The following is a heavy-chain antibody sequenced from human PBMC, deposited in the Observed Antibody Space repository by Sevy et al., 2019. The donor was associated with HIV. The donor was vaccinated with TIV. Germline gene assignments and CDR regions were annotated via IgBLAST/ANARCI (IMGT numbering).Heavy chain of an antibody. Sequence: GPVKVSCKASGYTFSDSGYYVHWVRQAPGQGLEWMGWINPKSGATNYAQKFQGRVTMTRDTSVSTANMELSRLTSDDTAVYYCARESYDFWTGPVDYDYGMDVWGQGTTVTVSS. J-gene: IGHJ6*02. CDR3: ARESYDFWTGPVDYDYGMDV. CDR2: INPKSGAT. D-gene: IGHD3-3*01. V-gene: IGHV1-2*02. CDR1: GYTFSDSGYY.